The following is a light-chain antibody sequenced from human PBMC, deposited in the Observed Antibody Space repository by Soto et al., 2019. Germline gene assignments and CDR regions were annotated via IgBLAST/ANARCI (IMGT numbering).Light chain of an antibody. Sequence: DIQMTKSPSTLSASVGDRVPITCLASQSISSWLAWYQQKQGKAPKLLIYDASSLESGVPSRFSGSGSGTEFTLTISSLQPDDLATYYGQQHNGYSTWTVGHGTKVDIK. CDR3: QQHNGYSTWT. V-gene: IGKV1-5*01. CDR1: QSISSW. CDR2: DAS. J-gene: IGKJ1*01.